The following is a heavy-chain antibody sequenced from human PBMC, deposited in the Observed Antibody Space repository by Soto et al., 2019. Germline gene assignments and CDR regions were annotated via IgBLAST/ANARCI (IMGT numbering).Heavy chain of an antibody. D-gene: IGHD2-8*01. V-gene: IGHV4-34*01. Sequence: SETPSLTCAVYGGSFSGYYWSWIRQPPGKGLEWIGEINHSGSTNYNPSLKSRVTISVDTSKNQFSLKLSSVTAADTAVYYCARGPKTIGSTIRNIALMEYARVCLDIWVQVTIVTVS. CDR1: GGSFSGYY. CDR3: ARGPKTIGSTIRNIALMEYARVCLDI. CDR2: INHSGST. J-gene: IGHJ3*02.